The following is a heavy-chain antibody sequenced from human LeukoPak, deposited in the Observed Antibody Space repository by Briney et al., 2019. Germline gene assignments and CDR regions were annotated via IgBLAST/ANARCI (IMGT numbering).Heavy chain of an antibody. J-gene: IGHJ4*02. CDR1: GYTFTGYY. CDR3: ARVGGWFGELTSKCFDY. V-gene: IGHV1-2*02. Sequence: GASVKVSCKASGYTFTGYYMHWVRQAPGQGLEWMGWINPNSGGTNYAQKFQGRVTMTRDTSISTAYMELSRLRSDDTAVYYCARVGGWFGELTSKCFDYWGQGTLVTVSS. D-gene: IGHD3-10*01. CDR2: INPNSGGT.